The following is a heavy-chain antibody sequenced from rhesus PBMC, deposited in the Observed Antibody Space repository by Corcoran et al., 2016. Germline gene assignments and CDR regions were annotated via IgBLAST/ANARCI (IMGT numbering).Heavy chain of an antibody. CDR2: ITERGST. CDR1: GGSISSGYYY. CDR3: ARYPRGNDAFDF. V-gene: IGHV4-122*02. J-gene: IGHJ3*01. D-gene: IGHD2-27*01. Sequence: QVQLQESGPGLVKPSETLSLTCAVSGGSISSGYYYWSWIRQPPGKGLVWIGYITERGSTRSTLSLKSRVTSSRDTSKNQFSLQLSAVTAADTAVYYCARYPRGNDAFDFWGQGLRVTVSS.